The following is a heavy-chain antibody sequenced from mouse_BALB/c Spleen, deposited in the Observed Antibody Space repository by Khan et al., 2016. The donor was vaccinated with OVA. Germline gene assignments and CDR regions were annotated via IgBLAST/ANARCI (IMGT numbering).Heavy chain of an antibody. J-gene: IGHJ3*01. V-gene: IGHV1S136*01. CDR2: IYPFTDDT. CDR1: GYTFTSYV. D-gene: IGHD1-1*01. Sequence: IQLVQSGPELVKPGASVKMSCKASGYTFTSYVMHWVKQKPGLGLEWIGYIYPFTDDTKYNEKFTGKATLTSDKSSSTAYMELSSLTSEDSAVYYCAPIGNYYVSFAYWGQGTLVSVSA. CDR3: APIGNYYVSFAY.